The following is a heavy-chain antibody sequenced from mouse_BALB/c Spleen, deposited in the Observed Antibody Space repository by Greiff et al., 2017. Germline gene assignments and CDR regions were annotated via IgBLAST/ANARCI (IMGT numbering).Heavy chain of an antibody. D-gene: IGHD1-1*01. CDR3: ARYGVTTVVDAMDY. CDR2: INPNNGGT. CDR1: GYTFTDYN. J-gene: IGHJ4*01. V-gene: IGHV1-18*01. Sequence: EVQLQQSGPELVKPGASVKIPCKASGYTFTDYNMDWVKQSHGKSLEWIGDINPNNGGTIYNQKFKGKATLTVDKSSSTAYMELRSLTSEDTAVYYCARYGVTTVVDAMDYWGQGTSVTVSS.